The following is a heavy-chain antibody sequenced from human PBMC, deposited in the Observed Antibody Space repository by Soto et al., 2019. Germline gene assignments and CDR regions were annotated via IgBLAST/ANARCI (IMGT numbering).Heavy chain of an antibody. CDR1: GSSISSGGYY. D-gene: IGHD3-10*01. CDR3: ARGAGSLDY. Sequence: QVQLQESGPGLVKPSQTLSLTCTVSGSSISSGGYYWSWVRQHPGKGLEWIGSIYIYYSGNTYYTXAXQSRVTISGDTSKNQFSLELSSVTAADTAVYFCARGAGSLDYWGQGTLVTVSS. V-gene: IGHV4-31*03. CDR2: IYYSGNT. J-gene: IGHJ4*02.